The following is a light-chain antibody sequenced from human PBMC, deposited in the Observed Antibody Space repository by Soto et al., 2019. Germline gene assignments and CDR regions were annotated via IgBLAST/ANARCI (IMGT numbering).Light chain of an antibody. CDR1: QGISSW. CDR2: TVS. CDR3: QQANIVPLT. V-gene: IGKV1-12*01. J-gene: IGKJ4*01. Sequence: DIHMTQSPSSVSASVGDRVTITCRAIQGISSWLAWYQQKPGKAPNLLIYTVSSLQSGVPSRFSGSGSGTDFTLAISSLQPEVFATYYCQQANIVPLTFGGGNKVEIK.